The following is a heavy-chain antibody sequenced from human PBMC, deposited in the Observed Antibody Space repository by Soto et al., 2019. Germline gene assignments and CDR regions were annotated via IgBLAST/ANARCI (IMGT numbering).Heavy chain of an antibody. V-gene: IGHV4-31*03. Sequence: SETLSLTCTVSGGSISSGGYYWSWIRQHPGKGLEWIGYIYYSGSTYYNPSLKSRVTISVDTSKNQFSLKLSSVTAADTAVYYCARHKRVLWNASYYFDYWGQGTLVTVSS. J-gene: IGHJ4*02. CDR2: IYYSGST. D-gene: IGHD1-1*01. CDR1: GGSISSGGYY. CDR3: ARHKRVLWNASYYFDY.